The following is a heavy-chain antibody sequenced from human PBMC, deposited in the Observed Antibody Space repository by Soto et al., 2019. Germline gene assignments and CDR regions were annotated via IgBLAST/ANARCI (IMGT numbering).Heavy chain of an antibody. CDR3: AKPLIVGYKVFDY. V-gene: IGHV3-30*18. CDR2: ISNDGSLQ. D-gene: IGHD3-16*02. CDR1: GFTFSRFG. Sequence: GGSLRLSCAASGFTFSRFGMSWVRQAPGKGLEWVAVISNDGSLQDYADSVKGRFTISRDNSKNTLYLQMNSLRVEDTAVYYCAKPLIVGYKVFDYWGQGTVVTVS. J-gene: IGHJ4*02.